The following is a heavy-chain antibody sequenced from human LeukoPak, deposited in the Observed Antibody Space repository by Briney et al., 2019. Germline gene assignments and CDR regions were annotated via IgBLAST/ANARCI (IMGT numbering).Heavy chain of an antibody. D-gene: IGHD3-16*01. CDR1: GFTFSSYG. CDR3: AKDPRHYEKLIWLDY. Sequence: GGSLRLSCAASGFTFSSYGMHWVRQAPGKGLEWVAFIRYDGSNKYYADSVKGRFTISRDNSKNTLYLQMNSLRAEDTAVYYCAKDPRHYEKLIWLDYWGQGTLVTVSS. J-gene: IGHJ4*02. CDR2: IRYDGSNK. V-gene: IGHV3-30*02.